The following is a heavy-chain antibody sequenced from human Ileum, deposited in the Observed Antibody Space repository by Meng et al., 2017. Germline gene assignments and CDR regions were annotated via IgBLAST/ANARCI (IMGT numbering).Heavy chain of an antibody. D-gene: IGHD3-3*02. CDR3: ARHGHFTPDKYYFDS. J-gene: IGHJ4*03. Sequence: QVQLQESGPGLLKPSETLSRICTVSGGSISSGEYCWGWIRQPPGKGLEWIGSVYFTGYTYYSPSLMSRVTISVETSKNQFSLRLTSVTAADTGLYLCARHGHFTPDKYYFDSWGQGTLVTVSS. CDR2: VYFTGYT. CDR1: GGSISSGEYC. V-gene: IGHV4-39*01.